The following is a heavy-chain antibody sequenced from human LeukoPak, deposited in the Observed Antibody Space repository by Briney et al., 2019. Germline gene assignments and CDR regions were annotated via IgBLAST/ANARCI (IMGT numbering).Heavy chain of an antibody. Sequence: GGSLRLSCAASGFTFSSYWMSWVRQAPGKGLEWVANIKQDGTERYYVDSVKGRFTISRDNAKNSLFLQMNSLRAEDTAVYYCARGASGIQLWFFDPRGQGTLVSVSS. V-gene: IGHV3-7*01. D-gene: IGHD5-18*01. CDR2: IKQDGTER. CDR1: GFTFSSYW. CDR3: ARGASGIQLWFFDP. J-gene: IGHJ5*02.